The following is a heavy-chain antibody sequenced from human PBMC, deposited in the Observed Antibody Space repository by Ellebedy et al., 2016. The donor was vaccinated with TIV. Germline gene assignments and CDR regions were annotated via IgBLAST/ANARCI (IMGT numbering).Heavy chain of an antibody. V-gene: IGHV1-2*02. Sequence: ASVKVSCKASGYTFSGYYVHWVRQAPGQGLEWMGWINPNNSDTNYAQKFQGRVTMTSDTSTTTAYMELSSLRSDDTAVYYCARGPYGGISVWYFDVWGRGTLVTVSS. J-gene: IGHJ2*01. CDR1: GYTFSGYY. CDR2: INPNNSDT. D-gene: IGHD4-23*01. CDR3: ARGPYGGISVWYFDV.